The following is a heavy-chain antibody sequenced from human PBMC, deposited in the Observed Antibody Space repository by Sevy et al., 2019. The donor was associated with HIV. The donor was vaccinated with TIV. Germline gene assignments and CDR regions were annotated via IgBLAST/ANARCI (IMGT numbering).Heavy chain of an antibody. CDR2: IKQDGSEK. J-gene: IGHJ4*02. Sequence: GGSLRLSCAASGFTFSSYWMSWVRQAPGKGLEWVANIKQDGSEKYYVDSVKGRFTISRDNAKNSLYLQMNSLRAEDTAVYYCARGPYYDFWSGYYSQYYFDCWGQGTLVTVSS. V-gene: IGHV3-7*03. CDR1: GFTFSSYW. CDR3: ARGPYYDFWSGYYSQYYFDC. D-gene: IGHD3-3*01.